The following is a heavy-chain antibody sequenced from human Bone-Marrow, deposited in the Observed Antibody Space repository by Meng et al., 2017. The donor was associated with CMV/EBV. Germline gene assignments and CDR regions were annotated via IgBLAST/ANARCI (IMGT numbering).Heavy chain of an antibody. Sequence: ASVKVSCKASGYTFTSYDINWVRQATGQGLEWMGWMNPNSGNTGYAQKFQGRVTMTRNTSISTAYMELSSLRSEDTAVYYCAGVGERSGSYACVYWGQGTLVTVYS. CDR3: AGVGERSGSYACVY. D-gene: IGHD1-26*01. V-gene: IGHV1-8*01. CDR2: MNPNSGNT. J-gene: IGHJ4*02. CDR1: GYTFTSYD.